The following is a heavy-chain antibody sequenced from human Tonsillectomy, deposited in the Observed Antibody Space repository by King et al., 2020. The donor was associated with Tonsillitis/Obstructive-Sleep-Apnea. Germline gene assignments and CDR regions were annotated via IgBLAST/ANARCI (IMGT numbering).Heavy chain of an antibody. Sequence: QLQESGPGLVKPSGTLSLTCAVSGGSINSNNWWSWVRQPPGKGLEWIGEIFHSGTTNYNPSLKSRVPISVDESNNQFSLILTSVTAADTAVSYCSSDPPKAVPAATNYYYLDVWGKGTTVTVSS. V-gene: IGHV4-4*02. J-gene: IGHJ6*03. D-gene: IGHD2-2*01. CDR3: SSDPPKAVPAATNYYYLDV. CDR1: GGSINSNNW. CDR2: IFHSGTT.